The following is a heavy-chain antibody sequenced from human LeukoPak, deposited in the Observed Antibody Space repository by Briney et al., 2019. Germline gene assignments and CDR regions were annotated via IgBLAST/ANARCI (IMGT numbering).Heavy chain of an antibody. CDR3: AYSYDTDAFDI. V-gene: IGHV1-2*02. Sequence: ASVKVSCKASGYTFTGYYMHWVRQAPGQGLEWMGWINPNSGGTNYAQKFQGRVTMTTDTSTSTAYMELRSLRSDDTAVYYCAYSYDTDAFDIWGQGTMVTVSS. D-gene: IGHD3-22*01. CDR2: INPNSGGT. J-gene: IGHJ3*02. CDR1: GYTFTGYY.